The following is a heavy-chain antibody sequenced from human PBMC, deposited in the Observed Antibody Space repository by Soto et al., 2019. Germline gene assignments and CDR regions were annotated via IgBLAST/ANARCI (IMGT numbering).Heavy chain of an antibody. D-gene: IGHD2-2*01. CDR3: ARQYLLDS. V-gene: IGHV1-8*01. Sequence: QVQLVQSGAEVKKPGASVKVSCRASRYPFTSYDINWLRQAAGQGLAGMGWMNPGSGNTGYSQKFQGRVTLTSNTPIDTAYMELSSLRSDDTAVYFCARQYLLDSWGQGTLITVSS. CDR1: RYPFTSYD. CDR2: MNPGSGNT. J-gene: IGHJ4*02.